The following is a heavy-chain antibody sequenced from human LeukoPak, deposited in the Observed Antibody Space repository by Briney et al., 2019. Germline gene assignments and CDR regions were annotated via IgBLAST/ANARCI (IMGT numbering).Heavy chain of an antibody. J-gene: IGHJ5*02. Sequence: ASVKVSCKASGYTFTSYEINWVRQATGQGLEWMGWMNPNSGNTGYAQKFQGRVTMTRNTSISTAYMELSSLRSEDTAVYYCARADRRYSSSLNGGWFDPWGQGTLVTVSS. CDR3: ARADRRYSSSLNGGWFDP. CDR1: GYTFTSYE. D-gene: IGHD6-13*01. V-gene: IGHV1-8*01. CDR2: MNPNSGNT.